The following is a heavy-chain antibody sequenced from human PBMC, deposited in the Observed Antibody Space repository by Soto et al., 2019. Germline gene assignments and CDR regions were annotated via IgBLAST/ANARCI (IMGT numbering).Heavy chain of an antibody. CDR2: IYYSGST. CDR1: GGSISSGDYY. V-gene: IGHV4-30-4*01. CDR3: GGSGSYGNLYYYYGMDV. Sequence: SETLSLTCTVSGGSISSGDYYWSWIRQPPGKGLEWIGYIYYSGSTYYNPSLKSRVTISVDTSKNQFSLKLSSVTAADTAVYYCGGSGSYGNLYYYYGMDVWGQGTTVTVSS. D-gene: IGHD3-10*01. J-gene: IGHJ6*02.